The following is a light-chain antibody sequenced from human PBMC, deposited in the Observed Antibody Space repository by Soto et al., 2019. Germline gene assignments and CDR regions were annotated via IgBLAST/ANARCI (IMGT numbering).Light chain of an antibody. CDR3: QQYGSSIFT. Sequence: EIVLTQSPGTLSLSPGERATLSCRASQSVSSSYLAWYQQKPGQAPRLLIYGASSRATGIPDRFSGSGSGTDFTLTISRLAPEDFAVYYCQQYGSSIFTFGPGTKVDI. CDR1: QSVSSSY. CDR2: GAS. J-gene: IGKJ3*01. V-gene: IGKV3-20*01.